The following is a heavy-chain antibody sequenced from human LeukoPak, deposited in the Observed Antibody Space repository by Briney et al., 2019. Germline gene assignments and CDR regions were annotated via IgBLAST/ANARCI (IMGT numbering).Heavy chain of an antibody. CDR1: GFTVSSNY. Sequence: AGSLRLSCAASGFTVSSNYMSWVRQAPGKGLEWVSIIYSGGSTYYADSVKGRFTISIDTSKNTLYLQMNSLRAEDTAVYYCASGSGSYRTPYYYMDVWGKGTTVTVSS. CDR3: ASGSGSYRTPYYYMDV. V-gene: IGHV3-53*01. D-gene: IGHD3-10*01. CDR2: IYSGGST. J-gene: IGHJ6*03.